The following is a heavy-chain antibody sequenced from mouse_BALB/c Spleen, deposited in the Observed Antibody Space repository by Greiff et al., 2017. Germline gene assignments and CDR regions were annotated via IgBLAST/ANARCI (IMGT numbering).Heavy chain of an antibody. CDR1: GFTFSSYG. CDR2: ISSGGSYT. CDR3: ARHLSI. J-gene: IGHJ1*01. Sequence: DVQLVESGGDLVKPGGSLKLSCAASGFTFSSYGMSWVRQTPDKRLEWVATISSGGSYTYYPDSVKGRFTISRDNAKNTLYLQMSSLKSEDTAMYYCARHLSIWGAGTTVTVSS. V-gene: IGHV5-6*01.